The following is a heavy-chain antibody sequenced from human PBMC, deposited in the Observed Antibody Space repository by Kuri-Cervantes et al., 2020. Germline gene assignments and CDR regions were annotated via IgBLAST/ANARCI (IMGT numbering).Heavy chain of an antibody. CDR3: ASLPFYYYDSSGYRDY. Sequence: GSLKISCAASGFTFSSYAMHWVRQAPGKGLEWVAVISYDGSNKYYADSVKGRFTISRDNSKNTLYLQMNSLRAEDTAVYYCASLPFYYYDSSGYRDYWGQGTLVTVSS. CDR1: GFTFSSYA. D-gene: IGHD3-22*01. V-gene: IGHV3-30*04. J-gene: IGHJ4*02. CDR2: ISYDGSNK.